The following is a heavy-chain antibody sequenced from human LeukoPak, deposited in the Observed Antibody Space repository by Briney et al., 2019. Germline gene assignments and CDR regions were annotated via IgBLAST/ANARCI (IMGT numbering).Heavy chain of an antibody. J-gene: IGHJ6*03. CDR2: ISSSSSYI. D-gene: IGHD3-9*01. Sequence: GGSLRLXCAASGFTCSSYSMNWVRRAPGKGLEWVSSISSSSSYIYYADSVKGRFTISRDNAKNSLYLQMNSLRAEDTAVYYCAREGGYDILTGYYYYYYYMDVWGKGTTVTVSS. CDR1: GFTCSSYS. V-gene: IGHV3-21*01. CDR3: AREGGYDILTGYYYYYYYMDV.